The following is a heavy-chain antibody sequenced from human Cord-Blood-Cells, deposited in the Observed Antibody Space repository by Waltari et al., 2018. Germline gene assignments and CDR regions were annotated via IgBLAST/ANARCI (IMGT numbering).Heavy chain of an antibody. CDR1: GGSISSSSYY. Sequence: QLQLQESGPGLVKPSETLSLTCTVSGGSISSSSYYWGWIRQPPGKGLEWIGSFYYSGSTYYTPALKSRVTISVDTSKNQFSLKLSSVTAADTAVYYCARQGEVRGVYYCDYWGQGTLVTVSS. D-gene: IGHD3-10*01. V-gene: IGHV4-39*01. CDR3: ARQGEVRGVYYCDY. CDR2: FYYSGST. J-gene: IGHJ4*02.